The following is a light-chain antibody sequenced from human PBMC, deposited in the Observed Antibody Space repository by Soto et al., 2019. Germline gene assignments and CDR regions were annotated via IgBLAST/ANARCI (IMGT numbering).Light chain of an antibody. J-gene: IGKJ1*01. CDR3: QQSFSSPVT. V-gene: IGKV1-39*01. CDR1: QSISTY. Sequence: DIQMTQSPSSLSASVGDRVTITCRASQSISTYLNWYQQKPGKAPKFLIYAASSLQSGVPSRFSGSGSGTDFTLTISSLQPEDFATYYCQQSFSSPVTFGQGTKVDIK. CDR2: AAS.